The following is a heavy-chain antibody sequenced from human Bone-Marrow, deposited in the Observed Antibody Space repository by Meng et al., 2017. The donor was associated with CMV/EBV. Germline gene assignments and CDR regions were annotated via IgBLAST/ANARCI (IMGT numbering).Heavy chain of an antibody. CDR1: GFTFSSND. CDR2: IGTAGDT. V-gene: IGHV3-13*01. CDR3: ARKLGRFRSSWHRGMDV. D-gene: IGHD6-13*01. J-gene: IGHJ6*02. Sequence: GGSLRLSCAASGFTFSSNDMHWVRQTTGKGLEWVSAIGTAGDTYYPGSVKGRFTISRDNAKNSLYLQMNSLRAEDTAVYYCARKLGRFRSSWHRGMDVWGQGTTVTVSS.